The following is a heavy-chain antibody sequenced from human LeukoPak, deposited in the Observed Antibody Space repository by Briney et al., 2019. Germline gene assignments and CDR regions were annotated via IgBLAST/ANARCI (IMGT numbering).Heavy chain of an antibody. D-gene: IGHD3-16*01. CDR3: ARVWSGWFDP. CDR2: IYYSGST. J-gene: IGHJ5*02. V-gene: IGHV4-39*01. CDR1: GGSISSSSYY. Sequence: SETLSLTCTVSGGSISSSSYYWGWIRQPPGKGLEWIGSIYYSGSTYYNPSLKSRVTISVDTSKNQFSLKLSSVTAADTAVYYCARVWSGWFDPWGQGTLVTVSS.